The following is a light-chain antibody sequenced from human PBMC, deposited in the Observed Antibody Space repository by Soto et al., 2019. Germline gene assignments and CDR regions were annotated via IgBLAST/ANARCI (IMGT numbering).Light chain of an antibody. CDR2: DVS. J-gene: IGLJ1*01. V-gene: IGLV2-14*03. CDR1: SSDVGVYNY. CDR3: SSYRSSNALSV. Sequence: QSALTQPASVSGSPGQSITISCTGTSSDVGVYNYVSWYQQHPGRAPKLMIYDVSVRPSGVSNRFSGSKSGNTASLTISGLRAEDEADYFCSSYRSSNALSVLGTGTKLTVL.